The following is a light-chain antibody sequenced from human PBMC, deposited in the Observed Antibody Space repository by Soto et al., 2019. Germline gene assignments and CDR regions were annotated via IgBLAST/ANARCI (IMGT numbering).Light chain of an antibody. CDR3: QQYNSYLYT. J-gene: IGKJ2*01. CDR2: KAS. CDR1: QSISSW. Sequence: DIQMTQSPSTLSASVGDRVTITCRARQSISSWLAWYQQQPGKAPKLLIYKASSLESGVPSRFSGSGSGTELTRTIRSLQPDDFATYYCQQYNSYLYTFGQATKLQIK. V-gene: IGKV1-5*03.